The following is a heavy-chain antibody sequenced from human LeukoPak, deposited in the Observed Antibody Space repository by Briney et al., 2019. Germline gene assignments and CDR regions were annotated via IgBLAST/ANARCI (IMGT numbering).Heavy chain of an antibody. CDR3: ARGRRYAHYYGMDV. V-gene: IGHV1-69*13. CDR1: GYTFTSYG. J-gene: IGHJ6*02. Sequence: GASVKVSCKASGYTFTSYGISWVRQAPGQGLEWMGGIIPIFSTANYAQKFQGRDTITADESTSTAYMELSSLRSEDTAVYYCARGRRYAHYYGMDVWGQGTTVTVSS. CDR2: IIPIFSTA. D-gene: IGHD1-1*01.